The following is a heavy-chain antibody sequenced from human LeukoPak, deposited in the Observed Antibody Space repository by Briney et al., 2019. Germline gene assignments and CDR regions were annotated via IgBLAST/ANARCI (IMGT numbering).Heavy chain of an antibody. CDR2: IKGSGDST. J-gene: IGHJ6*02. Sequence: GGSLRLSCAASGFTFSSYAMNWVRQAPGKGPEWVSLIKGSGDSTYYADSVRGRFTISRDNSKNTLHLQMNSLRGEDTAVYYCAKGEVVPAAIYGMDVWGQGTTVTVS. V-gene: IGHV3-23*01. D-gene: IGHD2-2*02. CDR3: AKGEVVPAAIYGMDV. CDR1: GFTFSSYA.